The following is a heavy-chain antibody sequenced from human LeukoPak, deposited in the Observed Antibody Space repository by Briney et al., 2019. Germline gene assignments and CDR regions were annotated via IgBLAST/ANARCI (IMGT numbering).Heavy chain of an antibody. CDR2: INPNSGGT. Sequence: ASVKVSCKAPGYTFTGYYMHWVRQAPGQGLEWMGRINPNSGGTNYAQKFQGRVTMTRDTSISTAYMELSRLRSDDTAVYYCAGGGTYSSSWQDSLDYWGQGTLVTVSS. J-gene: IGHJ4*02. CDR1: GYTFTGYY. CDR3: AGGGTYSSSWQDSLDY. V-gene: IGHV1-2*06. D-gene: IGHD6-13*01.